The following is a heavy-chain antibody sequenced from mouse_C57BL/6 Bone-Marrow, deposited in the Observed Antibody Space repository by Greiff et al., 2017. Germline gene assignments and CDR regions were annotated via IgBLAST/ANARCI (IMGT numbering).Heavy chain of an antibody. CDR1: GFTFSSSA. CDR2: ISDGGSYT. J-gene: IGHJ4*01. D-gene: IGHD1-1*01. CDR3: ARSTTVGYAMDY. Sequence: EVKLMESGGGLVKPGGSLKLSCAASGFTFSSSAMSWVRQTPEKRLGWVATISDGGSYTSYPDNLKGRFTISRDNAENNLYLQMSHLKSEDTAMYYCARSTTVGYAMDYWGQVTSVTVSS. V-gene: IGHV5-4*03.